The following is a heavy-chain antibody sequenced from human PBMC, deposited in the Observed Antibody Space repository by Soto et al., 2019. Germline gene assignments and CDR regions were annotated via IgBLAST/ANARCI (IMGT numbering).Heavy chain of an antibody. CDR3: AAGIAAFDY. V-gene: IGHV1-2*02. Sequence: GPSVKVSCKASGSTFSGYYINWVRQAPGQGLEWMGGINPNCGGTNYAQKFQGRVTITGDASISTAYMELSRLRSDDTAVYYCAAGIAAFDYWGQ. CDR2: INPNCGGT. D-gene: IGHD6-13*01. J-gene: IGHJ4*02. CDR1: GSTFSGYY.